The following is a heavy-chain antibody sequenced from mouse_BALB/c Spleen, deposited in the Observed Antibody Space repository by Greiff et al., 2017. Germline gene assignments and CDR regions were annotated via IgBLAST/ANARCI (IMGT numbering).Heavy chain of an antibody. J-gene: IGHJ2*01. D-gene: IGHD2-3*01. CDR3: ASGDDGYYLFDY. CDR2: IYPGNVNT. V-gene: IGHV1S56*01. CDR1: GYTFTSYY. Sequence: QVQLQQSGPELVKPGALVRISCKASGYTFTSYYIHWVKQRPGQGLEWIGWIYPGNVNTKYNEKFKGKATLTADKSSSTAYMQLSSLTSEDSAVYFCASGDDGYYLFDYWGQGTTRTVSS.